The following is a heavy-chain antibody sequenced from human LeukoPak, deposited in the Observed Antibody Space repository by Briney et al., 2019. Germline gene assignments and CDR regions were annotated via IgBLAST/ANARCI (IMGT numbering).Heavy chain of an antibody. Sequence: SVKVSCKASGYTFTSYAMHWVRQAPGQGLEWMGRIIPILGIANYAQKFQGRVTITADKSTSTAYMELSSLRSEDTAVYYCARGNYYDSSGYHDAFDIWGQGTMVTVSS. J-gene: IGHJ3*02. CDR1: GYTFTSYA. D-gene: IGHD3-22*01. CDR2: IIPILGIA. CDR3: ARGNYYDSSGYHDAFDI. V-gene: IGHV1-69*04.